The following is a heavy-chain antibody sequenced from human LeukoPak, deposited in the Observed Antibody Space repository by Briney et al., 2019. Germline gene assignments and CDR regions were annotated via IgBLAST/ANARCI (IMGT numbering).Heavy chain of an antibody. CDR3: ARSLHISAPLDV. V-gene: IGHV4-59*01. CDR1: GGSISSYY. J-gene: IGHJ4*02. Sequence: SETLSLTCTVSGGSISSYYWSWIRQPPGQGLEWIGYIYYSGSTNYTPSLKSRVTISVDTSKNQFSLHVSSVTAADTAVDYCARSLHISAPLDVWGQGTLVTVSS. D-gene: IGHD2-2*03. CDR2: IYYSGST.